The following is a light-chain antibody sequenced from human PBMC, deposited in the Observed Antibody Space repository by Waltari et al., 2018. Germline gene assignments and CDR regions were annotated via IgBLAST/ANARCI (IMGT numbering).Light chain of an antibody. V-gene: IGKV1-39*01. CDR1: QSISSY. Sequence: DIQMTQSPSSLSASVGDRVTITCRASQSISSYLNWYQQKPGKAPQLLIYSASSLQRGVPSRFSGRGSGTEFSLTISGLQPDDFATYYCQESYSSPPSTFGQGTKVDIK. CDR3: QESYSSPPST. J-gene: IGKJ1*01. CDR2: SAS.